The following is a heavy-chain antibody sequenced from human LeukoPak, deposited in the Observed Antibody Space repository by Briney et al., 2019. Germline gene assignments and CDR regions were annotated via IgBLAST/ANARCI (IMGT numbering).Heavy chain of an antibody. D-gene: IGHD5-12*01. V-gene: IGHV4-59*01. Sequence: SETLSLTCTVSGGSISSYYWSWIRQPPGKGLEWIGYIYYSGSTNYNPSLKSRVTISVDTSKNQFSLKLGSVTAADTAVYYCARGSGYDFAFDIWGQGTMVTVSS. CDR3: ARGSGYDFAFDI. CDR1: GGSISSYY. J-gene: IGHJ3*02. CDR2: IYYSGST.